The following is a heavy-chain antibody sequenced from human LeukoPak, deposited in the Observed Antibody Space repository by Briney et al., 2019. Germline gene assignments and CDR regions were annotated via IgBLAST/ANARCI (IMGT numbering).Heavy chain of an antibody. D-gene: IGHD1-1*01. CDR2: INPNSGGT. V-gene: IGHV1-2*02. CDR3: ARDLYNGNDEGYFDY. Sequence: GASVKLSCKASGYTFTGYYMHWVRQAPGQGLEWMGWINPNSGGTNYANKSQGRVTMTRDTSISTAYMLLSGLRSDHTAVYCCARDLYNGNDEGYFDYWGQGTLVTVSS. J-gene: IGHJ4*02. CDR1: GYTFTGYY.